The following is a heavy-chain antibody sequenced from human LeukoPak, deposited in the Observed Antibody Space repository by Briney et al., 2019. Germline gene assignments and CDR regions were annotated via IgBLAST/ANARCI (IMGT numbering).Heavy chain of an antibody. CDR2: IYYSGST. J-gene: IGHJ4*02. D-gene: IGHD5-24*01. V-gene: IGHV4-39*01. CDR1: GGSISSSSYY. Sequence: SETLSLTCTVSGGSISSSSYYWGWIRQPPGKGLEWIGSIYYSGSTYYNPSLKSRVTISVDTSKNQFSLRLTSVTAADTAVYYRATCNPRRVDYWGQGTLVTVSS. CDR3: ATCNPRRVDY.